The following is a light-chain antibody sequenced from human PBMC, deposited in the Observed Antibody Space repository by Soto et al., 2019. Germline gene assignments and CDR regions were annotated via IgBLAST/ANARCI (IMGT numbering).Light chain of an antibody. Sequence: DIQMTQSPSSLSASVGDRVTITCRASQSISSYLNWYQQKPGQAPKLLIFAAYSLQSGVPSRLSGRGSGTDFTLTISSLQREDFATYYGQQSYSTPWSFGQGTKREIK. J-gene: IGKJ2*03. CDR1: QSISSY. CDR2: AAY. V-gene: IGKV1-39*01. CDR3: QQSYSTPWS.